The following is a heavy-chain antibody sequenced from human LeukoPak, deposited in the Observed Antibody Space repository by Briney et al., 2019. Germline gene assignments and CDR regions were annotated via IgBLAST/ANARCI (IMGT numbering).Heavy chain of an antibody. J-gene: IGHJ4*02. CDR2: ISNSGGSA. D-gene: IGHD3-16*02. CDR3: AKGLRLGELSSAFDY. CDR1: GFTFSNYA. Sequence: PGGSLRLSCGASGFTFSNYAMSWVRQAPGKGLEWVSGISNSGGSAYYADSVKGRFTISRDNSRNTLYLQMNSLRAEDTAVYYCAKGLRLGELSSAFDYWGQGTLVTVSS. V-gene: IGHV3-23*01.